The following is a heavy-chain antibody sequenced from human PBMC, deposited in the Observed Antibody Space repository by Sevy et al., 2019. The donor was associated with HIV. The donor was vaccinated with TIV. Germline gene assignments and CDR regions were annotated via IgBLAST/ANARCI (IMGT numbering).Heavy chain of an antibody. Sequence: GGSLRLSCAASGFTFSSYGMHWVRQAPGKGLEWVAVIWYDGSNKYYADSVKGRFTISRDNSKNTLYLQMNSLRAEDTAVYYCAIIAAAATDYFDYWGQGTLVTVSS. J-gene: IGHJ4*02. CDR3: AIIAAAATDYFDY. CDR1: GFTFSSYG. CDR2: IWYDGSNK. D-gene: IGHD6-13*01. V-gene: IGHV3-33*08.